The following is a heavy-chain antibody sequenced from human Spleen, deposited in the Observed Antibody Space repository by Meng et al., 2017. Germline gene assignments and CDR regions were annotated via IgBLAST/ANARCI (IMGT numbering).Heavy chain of an antibody. D-gene: IGHD2-2*01. J-gene: IGHJ6*02. CDR1: GGTFSSYT. CDR3: ARDSVGYCSSTSCYLGALYYYYYGMDV. Sequence: SVKVSCKASGGTFSSYTISWVRQAPGQGLEWMGRIIPILGIANYAQKFQGRVTITADKSTSTAYMELRSLRSEDTAVYYCARDSVGYCSSTSCYLGALYYYYYGMDVWGQGTTVTVSS. CDR2: IIPILGIA. V-gene: IGHV1-69*04.